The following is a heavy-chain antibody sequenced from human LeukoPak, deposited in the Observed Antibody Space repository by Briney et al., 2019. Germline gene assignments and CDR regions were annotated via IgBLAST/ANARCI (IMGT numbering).Heavy chain of an antibody. CDR1: GFTFSSYE. CDR2: ISSGGNTI. CDR3: AREGTAMVSFDY. D-gene: IGHD5-18*01. V-gene: IGHV3-48*03. Sequence: GGSLRLSCAASGFTFSSYEMNWVRQAPGKGLEWVSYISSGGNTIYYADSVKGRLTISRDNAKNSLYLQMNSLRAEDTAVYYCAREGTAMVSFDYWAQGTLVTVSS. J-gene: IGHJ4*02.